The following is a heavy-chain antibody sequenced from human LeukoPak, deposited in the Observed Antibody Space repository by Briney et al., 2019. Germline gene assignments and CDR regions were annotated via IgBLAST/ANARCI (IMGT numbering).Heavy chain of an antibody. CDR1: GGSFSGYY. Sequence: PSETLSLTCAVCGGSFSGYYWSWIRQPPGKGLEWIGEINHSGSTNYNPSLKSRVTISVDTSKNQFSLKLSSVTAADTAVYYCARVSYCSSTSCYAGPHFDYYYGMDVWGQGTTVTVSS. V-gene: IGHV4-34*01. CDR3: ARVSYCSSTSCYAGPHFDYYYGMDV. J-gene: IGHJ6*02. CDR2: INHSGST. D-gene: IGHD2-2*01.